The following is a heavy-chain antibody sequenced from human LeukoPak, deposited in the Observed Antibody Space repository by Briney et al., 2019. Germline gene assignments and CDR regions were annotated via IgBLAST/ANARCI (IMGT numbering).Heavy chain of an antibody. CDR1: GGSISSYY. D-gene: IGHD3-3*01. Sequence: PSETLSLTCTVSGGSISSYYWSWIRQPPGKGLEWIGYIYYSGSTNYNPSLKSRVTISVDTSKNQFSLKLSSVTAADTAVYYCARGSAIFGVVWSDYFDYWGQGTLVTVSS. V-gene: IGHV4-59*12. J-gene: IGHJ4*02. CDR2: IYYSGST. CDR3: ARGSAIFGVVWSDYFDY.